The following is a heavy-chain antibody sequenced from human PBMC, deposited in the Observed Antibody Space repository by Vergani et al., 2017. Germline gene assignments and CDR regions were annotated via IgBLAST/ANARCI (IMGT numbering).Heavy chain of an antibody. CDR2: IYSGGSST. V-gene: IGHV3-23*03. D-gene: IGHD2-2*01. CDR1: GFTFSSYA. Sequence: EVQLLESGGGLVQTGGSLRLSCAASGFTFSSYAMSWVRQAPGKGLEWVSVIYSGGSSTYYADSVKGRFTISRDNSKNTLYLQMNSLRAEDTAVYYCAKSGVPAGGYYYYMDVWGKGTTVTVSS. J-gene: IGHJ6*03. CDR3: AKSGVPAGGYYYYMDV.